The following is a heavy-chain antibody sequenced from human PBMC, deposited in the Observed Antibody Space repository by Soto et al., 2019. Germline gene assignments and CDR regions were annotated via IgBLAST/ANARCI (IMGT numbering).Heavy chain of an antibody. CDR2: VSKSDYT. CDR1: GFNFNNYG. D-gene: IGHD2-2*01. CDR3: AREDSIIIPAVSDF. J-gene: IGHJ4*02. V-gene: IGHV3-21*01. Sequence: PGGSLRLSCAVSGFNFNNYGINWVRQAPGKGLEWVSSVSKSDYTYYSDSVKGRFTISRDNAKNSVSLQMNTLRAEDTAVYYCAREDSIIIPAVSDFWGQGTPVTVSS.